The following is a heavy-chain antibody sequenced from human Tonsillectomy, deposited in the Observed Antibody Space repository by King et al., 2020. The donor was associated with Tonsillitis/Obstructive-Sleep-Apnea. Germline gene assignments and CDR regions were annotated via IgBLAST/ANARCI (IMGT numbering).Heavy chain of an antibody. Sequence: VQLVESGGGLAQPGGSMRLSCAASGFTFSGYEMNWVRQAPGKGLEWVSYISSRGSTIYYADSVKGRFTISRDNAKNSLYLQMNSLRAEDSAVYYCARAGYDFWSGYYSYHFDYWGQGTLVTVSS. CDR3: ARAGYDFWSGYYSYHFDY. CDR2: ISSRGSTI. CDR1: GFTFSGYE. V-gene: IGHV3-48*03. J-gene: IGHJ4*02. D-gene: IGHD3-3*01.